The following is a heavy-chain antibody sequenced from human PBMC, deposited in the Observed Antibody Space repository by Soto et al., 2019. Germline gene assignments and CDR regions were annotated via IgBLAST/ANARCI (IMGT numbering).Heavy chain of an antibody. CDR3: AKGGVGSTSNAFDI. J-gene: IGHJ3*02. Sequence: VQLLESGGGLVQPGGSLRLSCAASGFTLSSYEMSWVRQAPGKGLEWVAVISYDGSNKYYADSVKGRFTISRDNSKNTLYLQMNSLRAEDTAVYYCAKGGVGSTSNAFDIWGQGTMVTVSS. CDR2: ISYDGSNK. CDR1: GFTLSSYE. D-gene: IGHD1-26*01. V-gene: IGHV3-30*18.